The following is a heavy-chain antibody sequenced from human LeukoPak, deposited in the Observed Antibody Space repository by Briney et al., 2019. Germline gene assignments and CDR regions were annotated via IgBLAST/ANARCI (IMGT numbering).Heavy chain of an antibody. V-gene: IGHV3-48*04. J-gene: IGHJ5*02. D-gene: IGHD3-16*01. CDR2: ISSSGSTI. CDR3: ARDLVFGWFDP. Sequence: GGSLRLSCAASGFTFSSYSMNWVRQAPGKGLEWVSYISSSGSTIYYADSVKGRFTISRDNAKNSLYLQMNSLRAEDTAVYYCARDLVFGWFDPWGQGTLVTVSS. CDR1: GFTFSSYS.